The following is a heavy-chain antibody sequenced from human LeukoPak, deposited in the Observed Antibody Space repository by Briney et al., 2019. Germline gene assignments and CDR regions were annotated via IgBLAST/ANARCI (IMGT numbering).Heavy chain of an antibody. CDR1: GFTLGDYC. J-gene: IGHJ4*02. Sequence: GGSLRLSCTASGFTLGDYCMNWVRQAPGKGLEWVGFIRTKAYGGTTEYAASVKGRFTISRDDSKSIAYLQMNSLQTEDTAVYYCTRVETQTYSFDYWGQGTLVTVSS. V-gene: IGHV3-49*04. CDR2: IRTKAYGGTT. D-gene: IGHD2-21*01. CDR3: TRVETQTYSFDY.